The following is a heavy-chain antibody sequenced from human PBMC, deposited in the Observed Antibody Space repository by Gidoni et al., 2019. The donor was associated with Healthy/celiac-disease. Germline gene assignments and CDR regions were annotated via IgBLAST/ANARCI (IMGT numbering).Heavy chain of an antibody. CDR3: ARTASGWYFPEEYYGMDV. J-gene: IGHJ6*02. CDR2: IYRGGST. D-gene: IGHD6-19*01. V-gene: IGHV3-53*01. Sequence: EVQLVESGGGLIQPGGSLRLSCAASGFTVSSNYMSWVRQAPGKGLEWVSVIYRGGSTYDADSVKGRFTISRDNSKNTLYLQMNSLRAEDTAVYYCARTASGWYFPEEYYGMDVWGQGTTVTVSS. CDR1: GFTVSSNY.